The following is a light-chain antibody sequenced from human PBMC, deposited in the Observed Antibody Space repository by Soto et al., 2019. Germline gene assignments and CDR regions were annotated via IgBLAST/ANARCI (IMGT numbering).Light chain of an antibody. Sequence: QSALTQPASVSGSPGQSITISCAGTSSDVGGYNYVSWYQHHPGKAPKLMIYEVSDRPSGVSNRFSGSKSGNTASLTISGLQAEDEADYYCSSYTSSSTYVFGTGTKVNV. CDR1: SSDVGGYNY. V-gene: IGLV2-14*01. J-gene: IGLJ1*01. CDR3: SSYTSSSTYV. CDR2: EVS.